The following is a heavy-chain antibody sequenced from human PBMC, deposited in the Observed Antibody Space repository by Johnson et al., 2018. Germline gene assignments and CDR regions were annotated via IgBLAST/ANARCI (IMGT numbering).Heavy chain of an antibody. CDR2: IYYTGST. CDR1: GGSISSSTYY. J-gene: IGHJ3*02. D-gene: IGHD3-10*01. V-gene: IGHV4-39*07. CDR3: AREPITFCAFDI. Sequence: QVQLQESGPGLVKPSETLSLTCTVSGGSISSSTYYWGWIRQPPGKGLEWIGNIYYTGSTYFNPSLKSRVTISVDTSKNQFSLKLSSVTAADTAVYYCAREPITFCAFDIWGQGTMVTV.